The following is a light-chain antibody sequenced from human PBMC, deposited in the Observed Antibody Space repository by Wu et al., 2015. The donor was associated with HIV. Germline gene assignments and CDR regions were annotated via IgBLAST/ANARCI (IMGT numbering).Light chain of an antibody. J-gene: IGKJ1*01. CDR2: GVS. CDR3: QQYNDWPPRT. Sequence: EIVMTQSPATLSVSPGERATLSCRASRSISRNLAWYQQKPGQAPRLLMYGVSTRATGGPGRFSGSGSGTEFTLTIGSMQSEDFAVYYCQQYNDWPPRTFGQGTKVEIK. CDR1: RSISRN. V-gene: IGKV3-15*01.